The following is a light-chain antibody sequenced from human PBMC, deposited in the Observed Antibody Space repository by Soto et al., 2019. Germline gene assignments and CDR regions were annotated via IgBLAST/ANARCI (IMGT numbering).Light chain of an antibody. V-gene: IGKV3-20*01. J-gene: IGKJ1*01. Sequence: EIVLTQSPGTLSLSPGERATLSCRASQSVSSTYLAWYQHKPGQAPRLLIYGASSRATGIPDRFSGSGSGTDFTLTIGRLEPEDFAVYYCQQYGSSPPWTFGQGTKVDIK. CDR3: QQYGSSPPWT. CDR2: GAS. CDR1: QSVSSTY.